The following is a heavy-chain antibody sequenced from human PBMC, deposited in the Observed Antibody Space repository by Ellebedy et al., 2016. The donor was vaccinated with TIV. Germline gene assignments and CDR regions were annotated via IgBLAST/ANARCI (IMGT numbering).Heavy chain of an antibody. CDR2: IYPGDSNT. Sequence: KVSCKGSGYSFTNYWIGWVRQMPGKGLEWMAIIYPGDSNTLYSPSFQGQVTISADKSIGTAYLQWSSLEASDSAMYYCARRPTYGPLEFFDYWGQGTLVTVSS. CDR1: GYSFTNYW. J-gene: IGHJ4*02. V-gene: IGHV5-51*01. D-gene: IGHD1-1*01. CDR3: ARRPTYGPLEFFDY.